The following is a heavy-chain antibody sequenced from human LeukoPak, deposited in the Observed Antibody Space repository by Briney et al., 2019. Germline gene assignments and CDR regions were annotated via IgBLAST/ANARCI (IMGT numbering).Heavy chain of an antibody. V-gene: IGHV3-21*01. CDR3: AKVYCSGGSCYGSDYFDY. J-gene: IGHJ4*02. CDR1: GFTFSSYS. Sequence: GGSLRLSCAASGFTFSSYSMNWVRQAPGKGLEWVSSISSSSSYIYYADSVKGRFTISRDNAKNSLHLQMNSLRAEDTAVYYCAKVYCSGGSCYGSDYFDYWGQGTLVTVSS. CDR2: ISSSSSYI. D-gene: IGHD2-15*01.